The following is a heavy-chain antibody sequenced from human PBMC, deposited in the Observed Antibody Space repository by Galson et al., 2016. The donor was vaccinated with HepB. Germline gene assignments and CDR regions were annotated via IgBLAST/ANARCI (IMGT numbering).Heavy chain of an antibody. V-gene: IGHV1-18*01. CDR1: GYSFPSYD. CDR3: ASGQGGAFVY. J-gene: IGHJ4*02. Sequence: SVKVSCKASGYSFPSYDISWVRQAPGQGLEWMGWISAYNGKTNYAQKFQGRVTMTTDTSTSTAYMELRSLRSDDTAVYYCASGQGGAFVYWGQGTLVTVSS. CDR2: ISAYNGKT. D-gene: IGHD1-26*01.